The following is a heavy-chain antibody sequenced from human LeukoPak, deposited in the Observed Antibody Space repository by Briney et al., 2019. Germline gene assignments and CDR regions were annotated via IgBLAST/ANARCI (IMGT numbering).Heavy chain of an antibody. CDR3: ARLVVSSWYHEVLLGRDY. CDR1: GGSISTSNYY. J-gene: IGHJ4*02. V-gene: IGHV4-39*01. CDR2: IYYSGST. D-gene: IGHD6-13*01. Sequence: SETLSLTCTVSGGSISTSNYYWGWIRQPPGKGLEWIGSIYYSGSTYYNPSLKSRVTISVDTSKNQISLKLSSVTAADTAVYYCARLVVSSWYHEVLLGRDYWGQGTLVTVSS.